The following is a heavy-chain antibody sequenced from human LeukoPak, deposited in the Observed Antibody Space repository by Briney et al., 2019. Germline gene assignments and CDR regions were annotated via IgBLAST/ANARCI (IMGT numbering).Heavy chain of an antibody. CDR3: ASGTPPETYYDFWSGYPGAFDI. J-gene: IGHJ3*02. CDR2: ISYDGSNK. CDR1: GFTFSSYA. D-gene: IGHD3-3*01. V-gene: IGHV3-30-3*01. Sequence: GGSLRLSCVVSGFTFSSYAMHWVRQAPGKGLEWVAVISYDGSNKYYADSVKGRFTISRDNSKNTLYLQMNSLRAEDTAVYYCASGTPPETYYDFWSGYPGAFDIWGQGTMVTVSS.